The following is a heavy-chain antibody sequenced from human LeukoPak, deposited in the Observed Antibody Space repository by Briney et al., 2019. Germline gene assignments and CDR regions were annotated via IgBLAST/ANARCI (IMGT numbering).Heavy chain of an antibody. CDR2: INHSGST. Sequence: PSETLSLTCAVYGGSFSGYYWSWIRQPPGKGLEWIGEINHSGSTNYNPSLKSRVTISVDTSKNQFSLKLSSVTAADTAVYYCARGRDSRGYQFKGFDYWGQGAQVTVSS. V-gene: IGHV4-34*01. CDR1: GGSFSGYY. D-gene: IGHD3-22*01. CDR3: ARGRDSRGYQFKGFDY. J-gene: IGHJ4*02.